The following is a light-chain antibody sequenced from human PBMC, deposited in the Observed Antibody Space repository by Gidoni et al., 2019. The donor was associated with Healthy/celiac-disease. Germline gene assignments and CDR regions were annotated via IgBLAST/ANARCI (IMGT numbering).Light chain of an antibody. Sequence: IVLTQSPGTLSLSPGERATLSCRASQSVSSSYLAWYQQKPGQAPRLLSYGASSRATGIPDRFSGSGYGTDFTLTISRLEPEDFAVYYCQQYGSSPLTFGGGTKVEIK. CDR3: QQYGSSPLT. J-gene: IGKJ4*01. V-gene: IGKV3-20*01. CDR1: QSVSSSY. CDR2: GAS.